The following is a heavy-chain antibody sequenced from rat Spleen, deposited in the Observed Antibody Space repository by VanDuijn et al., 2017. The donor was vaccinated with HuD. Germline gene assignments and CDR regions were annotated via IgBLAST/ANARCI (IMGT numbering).Heavy chain of an antibody. CDR2: ISTTGGST. CDR3: ARRHYGYTDYFDY. Sequence: EVQLVESGGDLVQPGRSLKLSCAASGFTFSSFPMAWVRQAPTKGLEWVATISTTGGSTYFRDSVKGRFTLSRDYAQSTLYLQMDSLRSEDTATYYCARRHYGYTDYFDYWGQGVMVTVSS. V-gene: IGHV5-46*01. J-gene: IGHJ2*01. CDR1: GFTFSSFP. D-gene: IGHD1-9*01.